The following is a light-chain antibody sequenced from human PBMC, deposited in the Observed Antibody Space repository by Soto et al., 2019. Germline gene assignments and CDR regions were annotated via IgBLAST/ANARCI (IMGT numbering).Light chain of an antibody. V-gene: IGLV2-14*01. Sequence: QSVLTQPAPVSGSPGQSITVSCTGTSSDVGGYDYVSWYQQHPGNAPKLLISDVTNRPSGVSNRFSGSKSGNTASLTISGLQTEDEADYYCTSYTSSSTYVFGTGTKVTVL. CDR3: TSYTSSSTYV. J-gene: IGLJ1*01. CDR1: SSDVGGYDY. CDR2: DVT.